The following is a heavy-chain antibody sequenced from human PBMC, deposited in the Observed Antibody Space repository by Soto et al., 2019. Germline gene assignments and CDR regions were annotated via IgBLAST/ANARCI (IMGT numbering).Heavy chain of an antibody. CDR3: ARHTARSAGPMTEWFDP. J-gene: IGHJ5*02. CDR2: IYYSGST. V-gene: IGHV4-39*01. Sequence: SEALFLTCTVSGGSISSSSYYLGWVRQPPGKGLEWIGSIYYSGSTYYNPSLKSRVTFSVDTSKNQFSLKLSSVTAADTAVYYCARHTARSAGPMTEWFDPWGQGTLVTVSS. CDR1: GGSISSSSYY.